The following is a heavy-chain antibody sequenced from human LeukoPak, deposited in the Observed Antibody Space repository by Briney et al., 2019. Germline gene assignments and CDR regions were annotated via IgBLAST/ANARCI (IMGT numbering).Heavy chain of an antibody. CDR2: INPSGGST. Sequence: GASVKVSCKASGYTFTSNYMHWVRRAPGQGLEWVGIINPSGGSTSYAQKFQGRVTMTRDTSTSTVYMELSSLRSEDTAVYYCARVPIFGVVIPFDYWGQGTLVTVSS. V-gene: IGHV1-46*01. CDR1: GYTFTSNY. J-gene: IGHJ4*02. CDR3: ARVPIFGVVIPFDY. D-gene: IGHD3-3*01.